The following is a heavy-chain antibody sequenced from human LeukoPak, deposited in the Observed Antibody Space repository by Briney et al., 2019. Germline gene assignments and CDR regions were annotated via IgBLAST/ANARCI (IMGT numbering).Heavy chain of an antibody. V-gene: IGHV3-48*02. CDR3: ARGETRIVH. D-gene: IGHD2-15*01. CDR2: ISSSSSTI. J-gene: IGHJ1*01. Sequence: GGSLRLSCAASGFTFSSYSMNWVRQAPGKGLEWVSFISSSSSTIYYADSVKGRFTISRDNAKNSLYPQMNSLRDEDTAVYYCARGETRIVHWGQGTLVTVSS. CDR1: GFTFSSYS.